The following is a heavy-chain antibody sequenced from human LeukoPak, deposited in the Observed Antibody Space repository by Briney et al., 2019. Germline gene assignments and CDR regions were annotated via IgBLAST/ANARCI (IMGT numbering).Heavy chain of an antibody. CDR2: ISGSGGST. V-gene: IGHV3-23*01. Sequence: GGSLRLSCAASGFTVSSNYMSWVRQAPGKGLEWVSAISGSGGSTYYADSVKGRFTISRDNSKNTLYLQMNSLRAEDTAVYYCAPPRGYLVPDWGQGTLVTVSS. J-gene: IGHJ4*02. D-gene: IGHD5-12*01. CDR3: APPRGYLVPD. CDR1: GFTVSSNY.